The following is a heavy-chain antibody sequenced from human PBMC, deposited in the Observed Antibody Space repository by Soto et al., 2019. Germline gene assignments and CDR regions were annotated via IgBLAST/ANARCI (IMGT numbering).Heavy chain of an antibody. J-gene: IGHJ4*02. CDR2: ISTNGGST. V-gene: IGHV3-64D*06. Sequence: VRSLRRSCSAYGFTFWVCALHWFRQAPGKGLEYVSSISTNGGSTDYADSVKGRFTISRDNSKNTVYLQMSSLRVEDTAVYYCVKGEYYYDSSGYYPFDYWGEGT. CDR3: VKGEYYYDSSGYYPFDY. CDR1: GFTFWVCA. D-gene: IGHD3-22*01.